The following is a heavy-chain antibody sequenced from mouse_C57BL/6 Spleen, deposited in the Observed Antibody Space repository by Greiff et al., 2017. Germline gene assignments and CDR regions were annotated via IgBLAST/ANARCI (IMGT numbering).Heavy chain of an antibody. Sequence: QVQLKQSGPGLVQPSQSLSITCTVSGFSLTDYGVHWVRQSPGKGLEWMAVIWSGRSKDSTAAFISRLSISKDNSKSQVFFKMNRLQADDTAIYYCATSPFLPPCYNAMCYRGQGTTVSVAS. CDR1: GFSLTDYG. CDR3: ATSPFLPPCYNAMCY. V-gene: IGHV2-2*01. D-gene: IGHD2-10*01. J-gene: IGHJ4*01. CDR2: IWSGRSK.